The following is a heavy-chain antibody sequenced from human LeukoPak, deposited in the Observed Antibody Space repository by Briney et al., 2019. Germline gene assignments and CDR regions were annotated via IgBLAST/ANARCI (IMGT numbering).Heavy chain of an antibody. J-gene: IGHJ4*02. CDR2: IWYDGTNK. CDR3: ARSQGKTGDVVDY. V-gene: IGHV3-33*01. CDR1: GFTFSDYG. D-gene: IGHD7-27*01. Sequence: GRSLGLSCAASGFTFSDYGMHWVRQAPGKGLEWVAVIWYDGTNKYYGGSVKGRFTISRDNSKNMLYLQMNSLRAEDTAVYYSARSQGKTGDVVDYWGQGTLVTVSS.